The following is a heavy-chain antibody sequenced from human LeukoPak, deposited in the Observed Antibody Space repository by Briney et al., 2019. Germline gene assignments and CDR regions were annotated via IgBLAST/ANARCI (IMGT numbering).Heavy chain of an antibody. Sequence: ASVKVSCKASGYTFSNHHMHWVRQAPGQGLEWMGIINPSGGSTTYAQKFQGRVTTTTDTSTSTVYIELSSLRSEDTAVYYCARDSGRPSAAYYFDYWGQGSLVTVSS. J-gene: IGHJ4*02. CDR3: ARDSGRPSAAYYFDY. CDR2: INPSGGST. CDR1: GYTFSNHH. D-gene: IGHD1-1*01. V-gene: IGHV1-46*01.